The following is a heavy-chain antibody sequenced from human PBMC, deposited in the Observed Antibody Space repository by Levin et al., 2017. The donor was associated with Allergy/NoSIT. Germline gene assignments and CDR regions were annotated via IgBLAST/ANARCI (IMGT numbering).Heavy chain of an antibody. CDR3: ARVRKGLPWAQSLDY. V-gene: IGHV1-69*13. J-gene: IGHJ4*02. Sequence: EASVKVSCKASGGTFSSYAISWVRQAPGQGLEWMGGIIPIFGTANYAQKFQGRVTITADESTSTAYMELSSLRSEDTAVYYCARVRKGLPWAQSLDYWGQGTLVTVSS. CDR1: GGTFSSYA. CDR2: IIPIFGTA.